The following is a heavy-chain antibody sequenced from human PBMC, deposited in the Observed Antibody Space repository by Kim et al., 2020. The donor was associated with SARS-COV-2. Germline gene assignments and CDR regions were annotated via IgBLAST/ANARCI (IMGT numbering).Heavy chain of an antibody. J-gene: IGHJ4*02. Sequence: GGSLRLSCAASGFTFSDYYMSWIRQAPGKGLEWVSYISSSSSYTNYADSVKGRFTISRDNAKNSLYLQMNSLRAEDTAVYYCARREPKVGAIDYWGQGTLVTVSS. CDR1: GFTFSDYY. V-gene: IGHV3-11*06. CDR3: ARREPKVGAIDY. D-gene: IGHD1-26*01. CDR2: ISSSSSYT.